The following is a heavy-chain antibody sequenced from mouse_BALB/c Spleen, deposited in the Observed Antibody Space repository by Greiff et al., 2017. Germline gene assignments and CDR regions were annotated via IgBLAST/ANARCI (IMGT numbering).Heavy chain of an antibody. CDR2: ISYSGST. CDR3: ARSGDYGNYFDY. V-gene: IGHV3-2*02. Sequence: EVKLQESGPGLVKPSQSLSLTCTVTGYSITSDYAWNWIRQFPGNKLEWMGYISYSGSTSYNPSLKSRISITRDTSKNQFFLQLNSVTTEDTATYYCARSGDYGNYFDYWGQGTTLTVSS. D-gene: IGHD2-1*01. J-gene: IGHJ2*01. CDR1: GYSITSDYA.